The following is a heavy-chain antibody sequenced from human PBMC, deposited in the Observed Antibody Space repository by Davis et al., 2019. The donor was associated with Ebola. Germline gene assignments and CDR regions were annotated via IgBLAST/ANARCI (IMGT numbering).Heavy chain of an antibody. Sequence: GASLKISCVASGSIFYDCAMTWLRQAPGKRLERVSSLPGRGVYTYYAAFVKGRFIISRDTSKNTLYLQTDSLRAGDTAVYYCARDVQILGPVAGPTVDYWGQGTLVIVSS. D-gene: IGHD6-19*01. CDR1: GSIFYDCA. CDR2: LPGRGVYT. V-gene: IGHV3-23*01. J-gene: IGHJ4*02. CDR3: ARDVQILGPVAGPTVDY.